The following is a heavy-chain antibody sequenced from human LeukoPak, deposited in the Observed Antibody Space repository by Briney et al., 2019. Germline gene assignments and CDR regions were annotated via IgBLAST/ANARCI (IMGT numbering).Heavy chain of an antibody. CDR2: IYYSGST. CDR3: ARDGVDYFDY. J-gene: IGHJ4*02. CDR1: GGSISSSSYY. V-gene: IGHV4-61*01. Sequence: SSETLSLTCTVSGGSISSSSYYWSWIRQPPGKGLEWIGYIYYSGSTNYNPSLKSRVTISVDTSKNQFSLKLSSVTAADTAVYYCARDGVDYFDYWGQGTLVTVSS. D-gene: IGHD2-15*01.